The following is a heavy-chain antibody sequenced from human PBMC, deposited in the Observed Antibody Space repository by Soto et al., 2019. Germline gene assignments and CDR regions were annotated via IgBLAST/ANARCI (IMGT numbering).Heavy chain of an antibody. Sequence: QVQLVQSEGEVKKPGASVKISCRASGYTFTSYAINWVRQAPGQGLEWMGWISAHSGNTNYAQKVQGRVTMTTDTSTSTAYMELSSLSSDDTAIYYCARIAASGIVHDFDSWGQGTLVTVSS. CDR3: ARIAASGIVHDFDS. CDR1: GYTFTSYA. D-gene: IGHD6-13*01. CDR2: ISAHSGNT. V-gene: IGHV1-18*01. J-gene: IGHJ4*02.